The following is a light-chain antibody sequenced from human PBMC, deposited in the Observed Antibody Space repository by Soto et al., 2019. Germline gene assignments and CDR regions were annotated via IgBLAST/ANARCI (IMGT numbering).Light chain of an antibody. CDR2: GAF. CDR3: QQTYISPPTT. V-gene: IGKV1-39*01. CDR1: QSVNSY. J-gene: IGKJ2*01. Sequence: DVQMTQSPSSLSASVGDRVTITCRASQSVNSYLNWYQQKPGKAPKLLIYGAFTLKSGVPSRFSGSGSGTDFTLTISSLQLEDFATYYYQQTYISPPTTFGQGTQLEIK.